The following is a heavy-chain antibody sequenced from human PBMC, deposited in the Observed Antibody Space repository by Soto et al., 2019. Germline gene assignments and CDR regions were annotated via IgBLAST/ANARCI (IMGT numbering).Heavy chain of an antibody. CDR3: ARGGLLLREHGFIDY. Sequence: GGSLRLSCAASGFTFSSYSMNWVRQAPGKGLEWVSSISSSSSYIYYADSVKGRFTISRDNAKNSLYLQMNSLRAEDTAVYYCARGGLLLREHGFIDYWGQGTLVTVSS. V-gene: IGHV3-21*01. J-gene: IGHJ4*02. CDR2: ISSSSSYI. CDR1: GFTFSSYS. D-gene: IGHD2-15*01.